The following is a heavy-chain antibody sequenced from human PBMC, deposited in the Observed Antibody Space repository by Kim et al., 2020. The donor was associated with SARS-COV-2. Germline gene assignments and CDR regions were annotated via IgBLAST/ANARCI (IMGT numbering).Heavy chain of an antibody. D-gene: IGHD3-3*01. Sequence: ADSVKGRFTIARDNSKNTLYLQRNSLRAEDTAVYYCAIVASKLRFLNFEYWGQGTLVTVSP. J-gene: IGHJ4*02. CDR3: AIVASKLRFLNFEY. V-gene: IGHV3-23*01.